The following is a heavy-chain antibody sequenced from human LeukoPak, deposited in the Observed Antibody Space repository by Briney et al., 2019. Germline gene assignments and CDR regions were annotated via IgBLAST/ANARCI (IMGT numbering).Heavy chain of an antibody. CDR2: IRDSAYRT. Sequence: GGSLRLSCAASGFTFSNYAMSWVRQAPGKGLEWVSSIRDSAYRTYYADSVKGRFTISRDNSKNTLYLQMNSLRAEDTAVYYCAELGITMIGGVWGKGTTVTISS. CDR1: GFTFSNYA. J-gene: IGHJ6*04. V-gene: IGHV3-23*01. D-gene: IGHD3-10*02. CDR3: AELGITMIGGV.